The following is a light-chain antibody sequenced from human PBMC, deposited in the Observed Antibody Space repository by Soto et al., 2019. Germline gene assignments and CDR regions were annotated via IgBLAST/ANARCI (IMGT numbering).Light chain of an antibody. CDR3: QSYDTSNEDVL. CDR1: SGSIASNY. CDR2: EDN. V-gene: IGLV6-57*02. J-gene: IGLJ2*01. Sequence: NFMLTQPHSVSESPGKTVTISCTGSSGSIASNYVQWYQQRPGSAPTTVIYEDNLRPSGVPDRFSGSIDSSSNSASLTISGLKTEDEADYYCQSYDTSNEDVLFGGGTKLTVL.